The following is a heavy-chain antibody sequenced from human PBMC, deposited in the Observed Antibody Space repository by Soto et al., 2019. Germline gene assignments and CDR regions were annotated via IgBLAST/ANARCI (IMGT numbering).Heavy chain of an antibody. CDR2: IYYSGST. V-gene: IGHV4-59*01. J-gene: IGHJ4*02. CDR3: ARAGTSSWYGYFDY. CDR1: GGAINNYY. D-gene: IGHD6-13*01. Sequence: SETLSLPCPVSGGAINNYYWSWIRQPPGRGLEWIGYIYYSGSTNYNPSLKRRLALSVHTSKNQFSLNLSSVTTADTAVYYCARAGTSSWYGYFDYWGQGAQVSVSS.